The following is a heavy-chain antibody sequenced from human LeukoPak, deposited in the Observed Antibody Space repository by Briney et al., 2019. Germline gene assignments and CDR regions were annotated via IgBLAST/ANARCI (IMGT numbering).Heavy chain of an antibody. J-gene: IGHJ4*02. V-gene: IGHV3-30*04. CDR1: GFTFSSYA. CDR3: ARDGYDLDTPMVSTIFDY. Sequence: AGRSLRVSRAASGFTFSSYAMHRGGQDPGKGLEGEAVISYDGRNKYYADSVKGRFSISRDNSKSTLYLQMNSLRVEDTAVYYCARDGYDLDTPMVSTIFDYWGQGTLVTVSS. D-gene: IGHD5-18*01. CDR2: ISYDGRNK.